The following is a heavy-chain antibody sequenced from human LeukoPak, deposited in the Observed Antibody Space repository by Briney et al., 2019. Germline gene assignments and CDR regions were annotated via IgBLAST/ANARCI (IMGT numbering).Heavy chain of an antibody. V-gene: IGHV1-46*01. D-gene: IGHD5-18*01. CDR1: GYTFTSYY. J-gene: IGHJ3*02. CDR2: INPSGGST. Sequence: GASVKVSCKASGYTFTSYYMHWVRQAPGQGLEWMGIINPSGGSTSYAQKFQGRVTITRNTSISTAYMELSSLRSEDTAVYYCARRYTAMADWVAFDIWGQGTMVTVSS. CDR3: ARRYTAMADWVAFDI.